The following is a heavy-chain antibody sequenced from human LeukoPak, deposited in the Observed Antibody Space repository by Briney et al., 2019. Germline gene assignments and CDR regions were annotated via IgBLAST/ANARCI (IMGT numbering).Heavy chain of an antibody. V-gene: IGHV1-69*06. D-gene: IGHD3-9*01. CDR1: GGTFSSYA. Sequence: ASVKVSCKASGGTFSSYAISWVRQAPGQGLEWMGRIIPIFGTANYAQKFQGRVTITADKSTSTAYMEPSSLRSEDTAVYYCATATGSYDYWGQGTLVTVSS. CDR3: ATATGSYDY. J-gene: IGHJ4*02. CDR2: IIPIFGTA.